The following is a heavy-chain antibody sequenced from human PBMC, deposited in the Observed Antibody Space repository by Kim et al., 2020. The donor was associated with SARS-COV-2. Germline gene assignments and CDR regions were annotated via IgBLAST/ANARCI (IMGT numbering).Heavy chain of an antibody. V-gene: IGHV1-18*01. CDR2: ISAYNGNT. Sequence: ASVKVSCKASGYTFTSYGISWVRQAPGQGLEWMGWISAYNGNTNYAQKLQGRVTMTTDTSTSTAYMELRSLRSDDTAVYYCARVARGYCSGGSCYLGYWGQGTLVTVSS. CDR3: ARVARGYCSGGSCYLGY. CDR1: GYTFTSYG. D-gene: IGHD2-15*01. J-gene: IGHJ4*02.